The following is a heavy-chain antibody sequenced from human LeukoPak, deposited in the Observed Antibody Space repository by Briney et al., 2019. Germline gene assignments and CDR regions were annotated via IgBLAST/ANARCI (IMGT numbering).Heavy chain of an antibody. J-gene: IGHJ4*02. CDR2: ISYDGSSK. CDR3: ARVGIAARQDYFDY. V-gene: IGHV3-30*04. CDR1: GFTFSTYA. D-gene: IGHD6-6*01. Sequence: GGSLRLSCAASGFTFSTYAMHWVRQAPGKGLEWVAVISYDGSSKYYADSVKGRFTISRDNSKNTLYLQMNSLRAEDTALYYCARVGIAARQDYFDYWGQGTLVTVSS.